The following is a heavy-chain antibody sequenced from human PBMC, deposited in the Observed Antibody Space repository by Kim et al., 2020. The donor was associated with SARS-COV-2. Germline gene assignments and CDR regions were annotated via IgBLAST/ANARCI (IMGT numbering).Heavy chain of an antibody. CDR3: ARDQYGDYAYDY. J-gene: IGHJ4*02. V-gene: IGHV3-48*02. D-gene: IGHD4-17*01. CDR1: GFTFSTYS. CDR2: ISTSSTI. Sequence: GGSLRLSCAASGFTFSTYSMNWVHQAPGKGLEWVSYISTSSTIYYADSVKGRFTISRDNAKNSLYLQMNSLRDEDAAVYYCARDQYGDYAYDYWGQGTLVTVSS.